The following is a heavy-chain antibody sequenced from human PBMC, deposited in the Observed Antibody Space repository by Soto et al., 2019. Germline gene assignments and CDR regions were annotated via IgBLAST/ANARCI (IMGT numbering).Heavy chain of an antibody. CDR1: GGTFSSYA. Sequence: QVQLVQSGAEVKKPGSSVKVSCKASGGTFSSYAISWVRQAPGQGLEWMGGVIPIPGTANYAQKLQGRVTITANESTSTAYMELRSLRSEDTAVYYCARSQGSSTSLEIYYYYYYGMDVWGQGTTVTVSS. J-gene: IGHJ6*02. D-gene: IGHD2-2*01. CDR2: VIPIPGTA. CDR3: ARSQGSSTSLEIYYYYYYGMDV. V-gene: IGHV1-69*01.